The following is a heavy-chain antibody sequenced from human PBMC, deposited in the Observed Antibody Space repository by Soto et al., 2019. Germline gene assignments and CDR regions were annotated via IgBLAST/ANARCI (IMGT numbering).Heavy chain of an antibody. J-gene: IGHJ6*02. CDR1: GGSMRGYS. V-gene: IGHV4-59*13. CDR3: GRVDMENYHDMWSGSPSFALVV. Sequence: SETLSLTCKVSGGSMRGYSWSWIRQSPGEGLEWFGYVSHSGRTDYSPSLKNRVTISLDVSKNHFALHVNSVAPAAAAVCYSGRVDMENYHDMWSGSPSFALVVWGQGTTVTVSS. CDR2: VSHSGRT. D-gene: IGHD3-3*01.